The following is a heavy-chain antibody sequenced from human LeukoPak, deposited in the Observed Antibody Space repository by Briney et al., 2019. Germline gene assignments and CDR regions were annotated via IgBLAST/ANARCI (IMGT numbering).Heavy chain of an antibody. CDR2: ITSSGATI. J-gene: IGHJ6*03. D-gene: IGHD5-24*01. V-gene: IGHV3-11*01. CDR3: VRVGNRDQDYYYSYMDV. CDR1: GFIFSDYY. Sequence: GGSLRLSCAAPGFIFSDYYMSWVRQAPGKGLEWVSYITSSGATIYYADSVKGRFTVSRDNAKNSLYLQMDSLRAEDTALYYCVRVGNRDQDYYYSYMDVWGRGTTVTVSS.